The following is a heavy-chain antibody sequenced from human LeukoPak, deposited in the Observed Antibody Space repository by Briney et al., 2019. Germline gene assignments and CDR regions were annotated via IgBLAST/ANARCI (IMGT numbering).Heavy chain of an antibody. CDR3: ARGDCSGGSCWLPDY. Sequence: GASVKVSCKASGYTFTSYGISWVRQAPGQGLEWMGWISAYNGNTNYAQKLQGRVTMTIDTSTSTAYMELRSLRSDDTAVYYCARGDCSGGSCWLPDYWGQGTLVTVSS. J-gene: IGHJ4*02. V-gene: IGHV1-18*01. D-gene: IGHD2-15*01. CDR1: GYTFTSYG. CDR2: ISAYNGNT.